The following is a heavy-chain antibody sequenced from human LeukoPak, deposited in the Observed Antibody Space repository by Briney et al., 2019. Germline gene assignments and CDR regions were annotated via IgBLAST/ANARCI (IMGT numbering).Heavy chain of an antibody. CDR3: AKELSYYDSSGYYYGRSPFDY. D-gene: IGHD3-22*01. Sequence: GGSLRLSCASSGFTFSIYAMSWVRQAPGKGLAWVSALTGDGVSTYYADSVKGRFTISRDESKNTLYLQMNNLRAEDTAVYYCAKELSYYDSSGYYYGRSPFDYWGQGTLVTVSS. V-gene: IGHV3-23*01. CDR2: LTGDGVST. J-gene: IGHJ4*02. CDR1: GFTFSIYA.